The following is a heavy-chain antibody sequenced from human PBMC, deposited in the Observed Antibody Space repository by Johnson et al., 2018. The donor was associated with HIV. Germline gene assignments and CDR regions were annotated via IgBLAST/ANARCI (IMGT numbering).Heavy chain of an antibody. CDR2: ISSSDSTI. CDR1: GFTFSDYY. V-gene: IGHV3-11*04. CDR3: ASRPGGDFCSGGSCRPNPYDGFDI. D-gene: IGHD2-15*01. J-gene: IGHJ3*02. Sequence: QVQLVESGGGLVQPGRSLRLSCVASGFTFSDYYMSWIRQAPGKGLEWISYISSSDSTIYSADSVQGRFTISRDNAKKSLYLQMNSLRAEDTAVYYCASRPGGDFCSGGSCRPNPYDGFDIWGQGTKVTVSS.